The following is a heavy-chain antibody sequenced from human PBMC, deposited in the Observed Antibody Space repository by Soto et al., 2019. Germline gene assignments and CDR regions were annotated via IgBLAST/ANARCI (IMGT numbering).Heavy chain of an antibody. CDR1: GGTFSSYA. V-gene: IGHV1-69*13. CDR3: ASSYDSSGYLEYFQH. CDR2: IIPIFGTA. J-gene: IGHJ1*01. Sequence: SVKVSCKASGGTFSSYAISWVRQAPGQGLEWMGGIIPIFGTANYAQKFQGRVTITADESTSTAYMELSSLRSEDTAVYYCASSYDSSGYLEYFQHWGQGTLVTAPQ. D-gene: IGHD3-22*01.